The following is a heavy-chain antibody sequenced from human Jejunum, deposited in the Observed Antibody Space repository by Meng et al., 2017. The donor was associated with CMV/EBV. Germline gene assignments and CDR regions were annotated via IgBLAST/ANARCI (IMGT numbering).Heavy chain of an antibody. CDR3: ARDYRRGDGSG. Sequence: CAASGFTFRTYTMNWVRPAPGKGLEWVSSITSSSTYIYYADSAKGRFTISRDNAKNSLYLQMNSLRADDTAVYYCARDYRRGDGSGWGQGTLVTVSS. J-gene: IGHJ4*02. CDR1: GFTFRTYT. CDR2: ITSSSTYI. D-gene: IGHD2-21*02. V-gene: IGHV3-21*01.